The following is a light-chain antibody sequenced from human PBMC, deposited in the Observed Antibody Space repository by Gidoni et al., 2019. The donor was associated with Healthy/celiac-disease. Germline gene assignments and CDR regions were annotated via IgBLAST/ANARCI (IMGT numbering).Light chain of an antibody. CDR2: AAS. J-gene: IGKJ2*01. CDR1: QSISSY. CDR3: QQSYSTPMYT. Sequence: DIQMTQSPSSLSASVGDRVTITCRASQSISSYLNWYQQKPGKAPKLLIYAASSLQSGVPSRLSGSGYGTDFTLTISSLQPEDFATDYCQQSYSTPMYTFGQGTKLEIK. V-gene: IGKV1-39*01.